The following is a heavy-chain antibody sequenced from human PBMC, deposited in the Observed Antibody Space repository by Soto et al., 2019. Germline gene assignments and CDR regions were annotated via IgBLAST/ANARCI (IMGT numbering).Heavy chain of an antibody. V-gene: IGHV4-39*01. J-gene: IGHJ4*02. CDR2: IYYSGST. CDR3: ARSFGVGYFDY. Sequence: PSETLSLTCTVSGGSISSSSYYWGWIRQPPGKGLEWIGSIYYSGSTYYNPSLKSRVTISVDTSKNQFSLKLSSVTAADTAVYYCARSFGVGYFDYWGQGALVTVSS. CDR1: GGSISSSSYY. D-gene: IGHD3-3*01.